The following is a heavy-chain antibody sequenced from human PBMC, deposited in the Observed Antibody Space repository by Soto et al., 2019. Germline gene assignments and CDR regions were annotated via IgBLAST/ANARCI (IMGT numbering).Heavy chain of an antibody. CDR3: ASDRGPRSGYSPYWFDP. CDR2: IIPIFGTA. J-gene: IGHJ5*02. D-gene: IGHD3-22*01. Sequence: QVQLVQSGAEVKKPGSSVKVSCKASGGTFSSYAISWVRQAPGQGLEWMGEIIPIFGTANYAQKFQGRVTLTAGQATSTAYMELSSVRSEDTAVYYGASDRGPRSGYSPYWFDPWGQGTLVTVSS. CDR1: GGTFSSYA. V-gene: IGHV1-69*12.